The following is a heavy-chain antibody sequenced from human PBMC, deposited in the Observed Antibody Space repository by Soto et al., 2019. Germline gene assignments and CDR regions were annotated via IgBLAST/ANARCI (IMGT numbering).Heavy chain of an antibody. J-gene: IGHJ4*02. CDR1: GGSFSGYY. Sequence: SETLSLTCAVYGGSFSGYYWSWIRQPPGKGLEWIGEINHSGSTNYNPSLKSRVTISVDTSKNQFSLKLSSVTAADTAVYYCARGSEAVAGTQVIDYWGQGTLVTVSS. CDR3: ARGSEAVAGTQVIDY. V-gene: IGHV4-34*01. D-gene: IGHD6-19*01. CDR2: INHSGST.